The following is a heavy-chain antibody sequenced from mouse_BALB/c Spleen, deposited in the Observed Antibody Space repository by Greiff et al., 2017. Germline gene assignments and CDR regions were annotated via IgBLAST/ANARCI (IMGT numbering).Heavy chain of an antibody. V-gene: IGHV14-3*02. CDR3: AYDYDGTWFAY. J-gene: IGHJ3*01. CDR1: GFNIKDTY. CDR2: IDPANGNT. Sequence: EVKLQESGAELVKPGASVKLSCTASGFNIKDTYMHWVKQRPEQGLEWIGRIDPANGNTKYDPKFQGKATITADTSSNTAYLQLSSLTSEDTAVYYCAYDYDGTWFAYWGQGTLVTVSA. D-gene: IGHD2-4*01.